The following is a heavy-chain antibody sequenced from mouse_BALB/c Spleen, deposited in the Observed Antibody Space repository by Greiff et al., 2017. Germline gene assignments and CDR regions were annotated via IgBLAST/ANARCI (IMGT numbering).Heavy chain of an antibody. J-gene: IGHJ3*01. V-gene: IGHV3-6*02. Sequence: EVKLMESGPGLVKPSQSLSLTCSVTGYSITSGYYWNWIRQFPGNKLEWMGYISYDGSNNYNPSLKNRISITRDTSKNQFFLKLNSVTTEDTATYYCAEGNYDWFAYWGQGTLVTVSA. CDR1: GYSITSGYY. CDR3: AEGNYDWFAY. CDR2: ISYDGSN. D-gene: IGHD2-1*01.